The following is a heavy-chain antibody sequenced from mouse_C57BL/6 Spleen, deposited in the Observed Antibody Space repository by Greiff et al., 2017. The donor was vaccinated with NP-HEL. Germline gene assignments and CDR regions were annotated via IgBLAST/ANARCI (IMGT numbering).Heavy chain of an antibody. J-gene: IGHJ4*01. CDR3: ARFSHAMDY. Sequence: EVMLVESGGGLVQPGGSLSLSCAASGFTFTDYYMSWVRQPPGKALEWLGFIRNNANGYTTEYSASVKGRFTIYRDNSQSIRYLEMNALRAEDSATYYCARFSHAMDYWGQVTSVTVSS. CDR1: GFTFTDYY. V-gene: IGHV7-3*01. CDR2: IRNNANGYTT.